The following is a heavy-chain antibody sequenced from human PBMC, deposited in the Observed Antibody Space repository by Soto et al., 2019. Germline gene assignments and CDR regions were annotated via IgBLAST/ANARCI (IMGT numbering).Heavy chain of an antibody. J-gene: IGHJ4*02. CDR3: ARHPGYYDILTGYTTYYFDY. CDR2: IYYRGNT. CDR1: GGSIGTDY. Sequence: PSETLSLTCTVSGGSIGTDYWSWIRQPPGKGLEWIGYIYYRGNTDYNPSLKSRVTISLDTPKNQFSLKLSSVTAADTAVYYCARHPGYYDILTGYTTYYFDYWGQGILVTVSS. D-gene: IGHD3-9*01. V-gene: IGHV4-59*08.